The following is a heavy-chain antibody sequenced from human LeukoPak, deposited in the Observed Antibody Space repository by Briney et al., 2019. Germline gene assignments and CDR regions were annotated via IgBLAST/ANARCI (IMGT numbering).Heavy chain of an antibody. CDR1: GGTFSSYA. J-gene: IGHJ5*02. CDR2: MNPNSGNT. V-gene: IGHV1-8*02. CDR3: ARGPPSYNWFDP. Sequence: ASVKVSCKASGGTFSSYAISWVRQAPGQGLEWMGWMNPNSGNTGYAQKFQGRVTMTRNTSISTAYMELSSLRSEDTAVYYCARGPPSYNWFDPWGQGTLVTVSS.